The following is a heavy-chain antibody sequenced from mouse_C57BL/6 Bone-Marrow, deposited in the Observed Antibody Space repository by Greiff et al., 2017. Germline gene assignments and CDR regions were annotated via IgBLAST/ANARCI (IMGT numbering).Heavy chain of an antibody. D-gene: IGHD2-3*01. CDR1: GFNIKDDY. CDR3: SSFDGNYLDF. Sequence: VQLQQSGAELVRPGASVKLSCTASGFNIKDDYIHWVKQRPEQGLEWIGWIDPEIGDTEYASKFQGKATITSDTSSNTAYLQLRSLTSEDTAVYYCSSFDGNYLDFWGQGTPLTGAS. J-gene: IGHJ2*01. CDR2: IDPEIGDT. V-gene: IGHV14-4*01.